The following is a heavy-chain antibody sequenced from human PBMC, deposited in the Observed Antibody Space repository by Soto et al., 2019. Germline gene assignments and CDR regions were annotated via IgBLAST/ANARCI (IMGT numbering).Heavy chain of an antibody. D-gene: IGHD3-10*01. CDR3: ARAIRRGGGFDY. CDR1: GGSISSYY. CDR2: IYHRGTT. Sequence: SETLSLTCTVSGGSISSYYWSWIRQPPGKGLEWIGYIYHRGTTNYSPSLKSRVTISADMSKNQFSLKLSSVTAADTAVYYCARAIRRGGGFDYWGQGTLVTVSS. J-gene: IGHJ4*02. V-gene: IGHV4-59*01.